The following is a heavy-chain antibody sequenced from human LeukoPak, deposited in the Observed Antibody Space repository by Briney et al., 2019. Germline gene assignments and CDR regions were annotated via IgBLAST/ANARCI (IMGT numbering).Heavy chain of an antibody. V-gene: IGHV1-2*02. CDR3: ARDGLSGPHPFDY. D-gene: IGHD2/OR15-2a*01. Sequence: GASVKVSCKASGYTFTGYYMHWVRQAPGQGLEWMGWINPNSGGTNYAQKFQGRVTMTTDTSTSTAYMELRSLRSDDTAVYYCARDGLSGPHPFDYWGQGTLVTVSS. J-gene: IGHJ4*02. CDR2: INPNSGGT. CDR1: GYTFTGYY.